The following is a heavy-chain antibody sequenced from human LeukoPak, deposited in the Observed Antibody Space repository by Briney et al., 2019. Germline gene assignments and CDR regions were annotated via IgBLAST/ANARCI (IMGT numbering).Heavy chain of an antibody. D-gene: IGHD6-13*01. Sequence: KASETLSLTCTVSGVSISSSNFYWGWIRQPPGKGLEWIGSIDYSGSTHYNPSLKSRLTISVDTSKSQFSLKLSSVTAADTAVYYCARVGIAAAGDAFDIWGQGTMVTVSS. J-gene: IGHJ3*02. V-gene: IGHV4-39*07. CDR2: IDYSGST. CDR1: GVSISSSNFY. CDR3: ARVGIAAAGDAFDI.